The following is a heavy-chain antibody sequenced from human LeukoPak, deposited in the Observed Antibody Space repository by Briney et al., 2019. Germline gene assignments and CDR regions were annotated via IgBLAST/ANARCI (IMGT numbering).Heavy chain of an antibody. D-gene: IGHD2-15*01. Sequence: SETLSLTCTISGGSISSYYWGWIRQPPGKGLEWIGSIYYSGSTYYNPSLKSRVTISVDTSKNQFSLKLSSVTAADTAVYYCARGIVPGVVAATSKGPKYYYMDVWGKGTTVTVSS. CDR2: IYYSGST. J-gene: IGHJ6*03. CDR3: ARGIVPGVVAATSKGPKYYYMDV. CDR1: GGSISSYY. V-gene: IGHV4-39*07.